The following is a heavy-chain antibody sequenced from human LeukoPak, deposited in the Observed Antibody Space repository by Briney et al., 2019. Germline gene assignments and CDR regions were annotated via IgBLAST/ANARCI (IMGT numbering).Heavy chain of an antibody. CDR2: IKQDGSEK. V-gene: IGHV3-7*01. D-gene: IGHD6-19*01. Sequence: PGGSLRLSCAASGFTFSSYWMSWVRQAPGKGLEWVANIKQDGSEKYYVDSVKGRFTISRDNAKNPLYLQMNSLRAEDTAVYYCARDPGGSGWSLGRWFDHWGQGTLVTVSS. J-gene: IGHJ5*02. CDR1: GFTFSSYW. CDR3: ARDPGGSGWSLGRWFDH.